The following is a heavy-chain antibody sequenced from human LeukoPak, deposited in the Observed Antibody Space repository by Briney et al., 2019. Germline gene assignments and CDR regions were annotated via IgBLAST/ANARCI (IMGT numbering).Heavy chain of an antibody. Sequence: GGSLRLSCAASGFTFSSYAMSWVRQAPGKGLEWVSAISGSGGSTYYADSVKGRFTISRDNSKNTLYLRMNSLRAEDTAVYYCAKDGSDCSGGSCYHYFDYWGQGTLVTVSS. D-gene: IGHD2-15*01. CDR1: GFTFSSYA. V-gene: IGHV3-23*01. J-gene: IGHJ4*02. CDR3: AKDGSDCSGGSCYHYFDY. CDR2: ISGSGGST.